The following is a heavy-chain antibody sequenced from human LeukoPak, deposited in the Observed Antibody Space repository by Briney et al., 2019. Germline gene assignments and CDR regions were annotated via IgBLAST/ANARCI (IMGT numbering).Heavy chain of an antibody. J-gene: IGHJ4*02. Sequence: ASVKVSCKASGYTFTSYDINWVRQATGQGLEWMGWMNPNSGNTGYAQKFQGRVTRTRNTSISTAYMELSSLRSEDTAVYYCARGLDDSSGYYSPRGAYWGQGPLVPVSS. CDR1: GYTFTSYD. V-gene: IGHV1-8*01. CDR3: ARGLDDSSGYYSPRGAY. CDR2: MNPNSGNT. D-gene: IGHD3-22*01.